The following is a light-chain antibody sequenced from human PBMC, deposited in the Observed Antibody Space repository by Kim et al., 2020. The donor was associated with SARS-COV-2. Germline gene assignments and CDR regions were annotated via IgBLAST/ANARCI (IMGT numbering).Light chain of an antibody. CDR3: QQSNNWPRLT. V-gene: IGKV3-15*01. CDR1: QGVSGN. Sequence: GEGATGAGGAGQGVSGNVAGCQRKPGQAPRLIIYGASTRATGIPARFSGSGSGTEFTLTISSLQSEDFAVYFCQQSNNWPRLTFGGGTKVDIK. CDR2: GAS. J-gene: IGKJ4*01.